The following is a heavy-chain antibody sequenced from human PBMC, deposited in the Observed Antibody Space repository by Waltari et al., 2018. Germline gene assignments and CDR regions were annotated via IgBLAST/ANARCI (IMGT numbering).Heavy chain of an antibody. J-gene: IGHJ6*02. CDR1: GFHFRDYW. CDR3: ASHRPGGYGMDV. V-gene: IGHV3-74*01. D-gene: IGHD2-15*01. CDR2: ITSDGGRT. Sequence: EVQLVESGGGLVQPGGSLRLACPASGFHFRDYWMHWVRQVPGKGLVWVSAITSDGGRTRYADSVKGRFTISRDNAKNTLYLQMNSLRADDTAVYYCASHRPGGYGMDVWGHGTTVTVSS.